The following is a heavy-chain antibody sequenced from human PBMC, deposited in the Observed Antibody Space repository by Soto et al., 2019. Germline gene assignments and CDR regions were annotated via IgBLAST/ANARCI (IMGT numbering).Heavy chain of an antibody. CDR3: ARTDRDFYGLDV. J-gene: IGHJ6*02. V-gene: IGHV3-13*05. CDR1: GFTLENYD. Sequence: EVQLVESGGGLVQPGGSLRLSCEASGFTLENYDLHWARQGTGKGLEWVSGISAAGDPDYADSVEGRFTISRENAQNSFFLQMNSLRVGDTAVYYCARTDRDFYGLDVWGQGTTVIVSS. CDR2: ISAAGDP.